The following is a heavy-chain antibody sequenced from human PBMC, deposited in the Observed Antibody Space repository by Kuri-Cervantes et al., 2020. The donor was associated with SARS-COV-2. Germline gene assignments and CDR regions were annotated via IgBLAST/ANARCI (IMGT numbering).Heavy chain of an antibody. J-gene: IGHJ3*02. Sequence: ASVKVSCKASGYTFTSYDINWVRQATGQGLEWMGWMNPNSGNTGYAQKFQGRVTITRNTSISTAYMELSSLRSEDTAVYYCASRRGFLAYNDALDIWGQGTMVTVSS. V-gene: IGHV1-8*03. CDR3: ASRRGFLAYNDALDI. D-gene: IGHD3-3*01. CDR2: MNPNSGNT. CDR1: GYTFTSYD.